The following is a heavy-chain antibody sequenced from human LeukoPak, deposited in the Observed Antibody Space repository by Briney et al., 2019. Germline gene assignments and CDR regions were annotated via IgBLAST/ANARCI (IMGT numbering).Heavy chain of an antibody. D-gene: IGHD5-18*01. CDR1: GYTFTSYD. Sequence: APVKVSCKASGYTFTSYDINWVRQATGQGLEWMGWMNPNSGNTGYAQKFQGRVTMTRNTSISTAYMELSSLRSEDTAVYYCARTYPGYSYGDYWGQGTLVTVSS. J-gene: IGHJ4*02. CDR2: MNPNSGNT. CDR3: ARTYPGYSYGDY. V-gene: IGHV1-8*01.